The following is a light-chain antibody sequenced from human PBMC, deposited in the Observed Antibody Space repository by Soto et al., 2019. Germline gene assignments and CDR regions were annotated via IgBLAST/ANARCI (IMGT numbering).Light chain of an antibody. Sequence: QSVLTQPPSVSAAPGQKVTISCSGSSSNIGSNYVAWYQHVPGTAPTLLIYDNIKRYPGIPDRFSGSKSGNTASLTVSGLQLEDEADYYCSSFTGSDNPFGGGTQLTVL. CDR3: SSFTGSDNP. CDR1: SSNIGSNY. J-gene: IGLJ2*01. V-gene: IGLV1-51*01. CDR2: DNI.